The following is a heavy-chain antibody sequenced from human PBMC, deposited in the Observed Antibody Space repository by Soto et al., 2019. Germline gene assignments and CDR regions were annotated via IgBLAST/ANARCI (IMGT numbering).Heavy chain of an antibody. V-gene: IGHV3-9*01. Sequence: DVQLVESGGGLVQPGRSLRLSCAASGFTFDDYAMHWVRQAPGKGLEWVSGISWNSGSIGYADSVKGRFTISRDNAKNSLYLQMNSLRAEDTALYYCAKDMVTTVTTGGYFDYWGQGTLVTVSS. CDR1: GFTFDDYA. D-gene: IGHD4-17*01. CDR3: AKDMVTTVTTGGYFDY. J-gene: IGHJ4*02. CDR2: ISWNSGSI.